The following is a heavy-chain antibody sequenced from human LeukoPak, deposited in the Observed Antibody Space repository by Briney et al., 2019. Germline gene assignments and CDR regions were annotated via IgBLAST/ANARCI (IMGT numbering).Heavy chain of an antibody. D-gene: IGHD1-26*01. CDR2: IYPSDSDT. V-gene: IGHV5-51*01. CDR1: EYSFATYW. Sequence: GESLKISCQGSEYSFATYWIAWLRQMPGKGLEWMGIIYPSDSDTRYSPSFQGQVTISADKSIKTAYLQWSSLKASDTAMYYCAISLQRMVGATGCDYWAQGTLVTVSS. CDR3: AISLQRMVGATGCDY. J-gene: IGHJ4*02.